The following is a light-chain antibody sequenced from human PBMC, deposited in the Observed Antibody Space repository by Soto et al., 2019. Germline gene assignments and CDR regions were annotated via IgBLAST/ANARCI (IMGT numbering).Light chain of an antibody. CDR3: QKYNGTPRT. Sequence: DIQVTQSPSSLSASVGDRVTITCRASQDISGHLAWYQQKPGKVPKLLIYEASTLQSGVPSRFSASGSGTDFTLTISSLQPEDVASYYCQKYNGTPRTFGQRTKVELK. CDR2: EAS. J-gene: IGKJ1*01. CDR1: QDISGH. V-gene: IGKV1-27*01.